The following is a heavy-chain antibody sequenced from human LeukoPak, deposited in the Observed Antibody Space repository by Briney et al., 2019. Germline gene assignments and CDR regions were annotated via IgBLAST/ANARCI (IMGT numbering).Heavy chain of an antibody. CDR1: GFTFSTYS. CDR3: AKVFDY. CDR2: ISSSGRTI. V-gene: IGHV3-48*01. Sequence: GGSLRLSCAASGFTFSTYSMNWVRQAPGKGLQWISYISSSGRTIYYADSVKGRFTISRDNSKNTLYLQMNSLRAEDTAVYYCAKVFDYWGQGTLVTVSS. J-gene: IGHJ4*02.